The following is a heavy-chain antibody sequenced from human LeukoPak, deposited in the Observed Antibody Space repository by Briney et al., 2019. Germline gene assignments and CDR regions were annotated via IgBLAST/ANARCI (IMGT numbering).Heavy chain of an antibody. J-gene: IGHJ4*02. CDR2: IYGGGST. CDR3: ARRGDGGRSFDY. Sequence: GGSLRLSCAASGFTVSSSYMNWVRQAPGKGLEWVSLIYGGGSTYYADSVKGRFTISRDNSKNTLYLQMDSLRAEDTAVYYCARRGDGGRSFDYWGQGTLVTVSS. CDR1: GFTVSSSY. V-gene: IGHV3-53*01. D-gene: IGHD4-23*01.